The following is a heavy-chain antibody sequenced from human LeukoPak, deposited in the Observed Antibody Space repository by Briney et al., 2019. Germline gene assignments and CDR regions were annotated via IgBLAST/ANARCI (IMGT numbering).Heavy chain of an antibody. V-gene: IGHV1-18*01. CDR3: ARDRKYQLVFDY. Sequence: EASVKVSCKASGYTFTSYGISWVRQAPGQGLEWMGWISVYNGNTNYAQKLQGRVTMTTDTSTSTAYMELRSLRSEDTAVYYCARDRKYQLVFDYWGQGTLVTVSS. CDR1: GYTFTSYG. D-gene: IGHD2-2*01. CDR2: ISVYNGNT. J-gene: IGHJ4*02.